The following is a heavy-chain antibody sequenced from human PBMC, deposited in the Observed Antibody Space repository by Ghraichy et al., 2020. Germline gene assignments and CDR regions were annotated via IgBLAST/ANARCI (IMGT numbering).Heavy chain of an antibody. J-gene: IGHJ4*02. Sequence: SETLSLTCTVSGGSMRGYYWSWIRQPPGKGLEWIGSIYESGKTNYSPSLKSRVTMSAGTPKNQFSLRLSSVTAADTALYYCARSHNGYRLNCFDSWGQGILVTVSA. V-gene: IGHV4-59*04. CDR1: GGSMRGYY. CDR2: IYESGKT. D-gene: IGHD5-24*01. CDR3: ARSHNGYRLNCFDS.